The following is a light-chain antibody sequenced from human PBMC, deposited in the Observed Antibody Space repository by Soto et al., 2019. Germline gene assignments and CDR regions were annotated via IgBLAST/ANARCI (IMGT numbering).Light chain of an antibody. CDR3: CSYAGSSTPVV. Sequence: QSALTQPASVSGSPGQSITISCTGTSSDVGSYNLDSWYQQHPGKAPKLMIYEVSKRPSGVSNRFSGSKSGNTASLTISGLQPEDEPDYYCCSYAGSSTPVVFGRGTKLTVL. J-gene: IGLJ2*01. CDR2: EVS. V-gene: IGLV2-23*02. CDR1: SSDVGSYNL.